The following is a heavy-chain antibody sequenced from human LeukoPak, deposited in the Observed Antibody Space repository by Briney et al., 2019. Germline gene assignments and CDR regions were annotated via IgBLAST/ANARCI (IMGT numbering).Heavy chain of an antibody. CDR3: ARGPPDRVDI. Sequence: GGSLRLSCAASGFAVSNNYMTWVRQAPGKGLEWVSVIYKDGSTYYADSVKGRFTISRDNSKNTVYLQMNSLRAEDTAVYYCARGPPDRVDIWGQGTMVTVSS. D-gene: IGHD3-16*02. CDR2: IYKDGST. CDR1: GFAVSNNY. J-gene: IGHJ3*02. V-gene: IGHV3-53*01.